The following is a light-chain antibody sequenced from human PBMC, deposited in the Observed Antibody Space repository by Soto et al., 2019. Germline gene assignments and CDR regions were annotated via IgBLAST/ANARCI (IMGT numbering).Light chain of an antibody. CDR2: SNN. CDR3: AAWDDSLNGWV. CDR1: SFNIGSNT. V-gene: IGLV1-44*01. J-gene: IGLJ3*02. Sequence: QSVLTQPPSASGTPGQRVTISCSGSSFNIGSNTVNWYQQLPGTAPKLLIYSNNQRPSGVPDRFSGSKSGTSASLATSGLQSEDEADYYCAAWDDSLNGWVFGGGTKLTVL.